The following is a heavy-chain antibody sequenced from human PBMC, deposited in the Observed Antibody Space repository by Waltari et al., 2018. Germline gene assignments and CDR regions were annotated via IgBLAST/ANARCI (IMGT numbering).Heavy chain of an antibody. D-gene: IGHD2-15*01. CDR3: ARDRECSGGSCYSDY. V-gene: IGHV3-53*01. CDR2: SYSGGST. CDR1: GFTVSGNY. Sequence: EVQLVESGGGLIQPGGSLRLSCAASGFTVSGNYMSWVRQAPGKGLGWVPLSYSGGSTYYADSVKGRFTISRDNSKNALYLQMSSLRAEDTAVYYCARDRECSGGSCYSDYWGQGTLVTVSS. J-gene: IGHJ4*02.